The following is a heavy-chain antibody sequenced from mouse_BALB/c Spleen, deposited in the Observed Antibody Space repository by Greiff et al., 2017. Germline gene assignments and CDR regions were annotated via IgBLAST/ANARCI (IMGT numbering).Heavy chain of an antibody. CDR2: IYPGNSDT. Sequence: VQLKQSGTVLARPGASVKMSCKASGYTFTSYWMHWVKQRPGQGLEWIGAIYPGNSDTSYNQKFKGKAKLTAVTSTSTAYMELSSLTNEDSAVYYCTSPLYYDYDEGDYWGQGTTLTVSS. CDR1: GYTFTSYW. CDR3: TSPLYYDYDEGDY. D-gene: IGHD2-4*01. J-gene: IGHJ2*01. V-gene: IGHV1-5*01.